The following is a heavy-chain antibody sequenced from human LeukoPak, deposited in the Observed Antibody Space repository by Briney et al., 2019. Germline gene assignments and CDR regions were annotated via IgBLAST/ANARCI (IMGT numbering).Heavy chain of an antibody. CDR2: MNPNSGNT. CDR1: GYTFTSYD. J-gene: IGHJ5*02. V-gene: IGHV1-8*03. CDR3: ARDYDFWSGSFDP. Sequence: ASVKVSCKASGYTFTSYDINWVRQATGQGLEWMGWMNPNSGNTGYAQKFQGRVTITRNTSISTAYMELSSLRSEDTAVYYCARDYDFWSGSFDPWGQGTLVTVSS. D-gene: IGHD3-3*01.